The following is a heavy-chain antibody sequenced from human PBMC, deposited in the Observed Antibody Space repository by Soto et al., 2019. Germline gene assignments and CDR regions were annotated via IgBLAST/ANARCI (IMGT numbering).Heavy chain of an antibody. CDR2: INAGNGNT. D-gene: IGHD3-16*02. CDR1: GYTFTSYA. CDR3: ASSTITFGGVISEGNYFDY. V-gene: IGHV1-3*01. Sequence: ASVEVSCKASGYTFTSYAMHWVRQAPGQRLEWMGWINAGNGNTKYSQKFQGRVTITRDTSASTAYMELSSLRSEDTAVYYCASSTITFGGVISEGNYFDYWGQGTLVTVSS. J-gene: IGHJ4*02.